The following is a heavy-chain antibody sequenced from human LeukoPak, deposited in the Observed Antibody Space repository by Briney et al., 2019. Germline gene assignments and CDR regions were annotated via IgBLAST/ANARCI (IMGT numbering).Heavy chain of an antibody. CDR2: ISGSGVST. Sequence: PGGSLRLSCAASGFTFSSYAMSWVRQAPGQGLEWVSAISGSGVSTYYADSVKGRFTISIDNSKNTLYLQMNSLRAEDTAVYYCAKVSISSGWYSAFDYWGQGTLVTVSS. V-gene: IGHV3-23*01. J-gene: IGHJ4*02. CDR3: AKVSISSGWYSAFDY. D-gene: IGHD6-19*01. CDR1: GFTFSSYA.